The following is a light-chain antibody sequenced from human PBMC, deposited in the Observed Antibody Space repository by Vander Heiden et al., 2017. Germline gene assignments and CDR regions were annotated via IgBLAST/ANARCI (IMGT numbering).Light chain of an antibody. CDR2: THN. CDR3: AAWDDTLNGVV. CDR1: SSNIGSYT. J-gene: IGLJ2*01. V-gene: IGLV1-44*01. Sequence: HSVLTQPPSASGAPGPRLTISCSGSSSNIGSYTVNWYQQLPGTGPKLLIYTHNQRPSGVPDRFSGSKSGTSASLAISGLQSEDEADYHCAAWDDTLNGVVFGGGTKLSVL.